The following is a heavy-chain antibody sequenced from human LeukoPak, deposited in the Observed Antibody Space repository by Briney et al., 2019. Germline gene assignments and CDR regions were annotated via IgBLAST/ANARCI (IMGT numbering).Heavy chain of an antibody. CDR2: IIPLFGTP. V-gene: IGHV1-69*13. Sequence: ASVRVSCKASGGIFSSYAISWVRQAPGQGLEWMGGIIPLFGTPNYAQKFQGRVTIIADESASTAYMELSSLTSEDTAVYYCATTRRELPRARYFDYWGQGTLVTVSS. CDR1: GGIFSSYA. CDR3: ATTRRELPRARYFDY. D-gene: IGHD1-26*01. J-gene: IGHJ4*02.